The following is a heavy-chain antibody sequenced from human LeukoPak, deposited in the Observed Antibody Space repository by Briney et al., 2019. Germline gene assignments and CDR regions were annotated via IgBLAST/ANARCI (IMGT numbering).Heavy chain of an antibody. J-gene: IGHJ6*02. CDR2: IYPGDSDT. D-gene: IGHD3-10*01. CDR3: ARLGTMVRGVHAYGMDV. Sequence: GESLKISCKGSGYSFTSYWIGWVRQMPGKGLEWMGIIYPGDSDTRYSPSFQGQVTISADKSISTAYLQWSSLKASDTAMYYCARLGTMVRGVHAYGMDVWGQGTTVTVSS. V-gene: IGHV5-51*01. CDR1: GYSFTSYW.